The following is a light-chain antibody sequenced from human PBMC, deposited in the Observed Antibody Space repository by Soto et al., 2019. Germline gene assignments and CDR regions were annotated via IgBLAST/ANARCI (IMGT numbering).Light chain of an antibody. J-gene: IGKJ1*01. V-gene: IGKV1-6*01. CDR1: QGIRND. CDR2: EAS. CDR3: LQDFKYPRT. Sequence: AILITQSLSSLSATVGDGVTMTCRASQGIRNDLAWYQQKPGKAPKLLIYEASTLQSGVPSRFSGSYSGTDFTLTIGSLQPEDFATYYCLQDFKYPRTFGQGTKV.